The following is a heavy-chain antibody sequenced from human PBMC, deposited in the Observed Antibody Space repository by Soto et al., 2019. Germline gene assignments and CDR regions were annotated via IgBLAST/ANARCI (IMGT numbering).Heavy chain of an antibody. CDR3: ARDGRYCSGGSCYDYYYYGMDV. D-gene: IGHD2-15*01. V-gene: IGHV1-69*12. CDR2: IIPIFGTA. CDR1: GGTFSSYA. J-gene: IGHJ6*02. Sequence: QVQLVQSGAEVKKPGSSVKVSCKASGGTFSSYAISWVRQAPGQGLEWMGGIIPIFGTANYAQKFQGRVTITADESTSTAYMELSSLRSEDTAVYYCARDGRYCSGGSCYDYYYYGMDVWGQGTTVTVSS.